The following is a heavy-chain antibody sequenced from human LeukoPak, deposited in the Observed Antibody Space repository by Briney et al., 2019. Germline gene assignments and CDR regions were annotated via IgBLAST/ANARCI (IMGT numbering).Heavy chain of an antibody. Sequence: PGGSLRLSCAASGFSFSSYGMHWVRQAPGKGLVWVSRINTDGSSTSYADSVKGRFTISRDNAKNTLYLQMNSLRAEDTAVYYCARAYEVRGVMNWFDPWGQGTLVTVSS. V-gene: IGHV3-74*01. D-gene: IGHD3-10*02. J-gene: IGHJ5*02. CDR2: INTDGSST. CDR1: GFSFSSYG. CDR3: ARAYEVRGVMNWFDP.